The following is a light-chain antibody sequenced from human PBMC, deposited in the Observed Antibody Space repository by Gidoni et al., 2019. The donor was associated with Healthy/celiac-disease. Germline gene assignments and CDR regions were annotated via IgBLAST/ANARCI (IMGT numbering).Light chain of an antibody. Sequence: DNVRTQSPPSLPVTPGEPASISCRSSQSLLHSNGYKYLDWYLQKPGQSPQLLIYLGSNRASGVPDRFRGSGSGTDFTLKISRVEAEDVGVYYCMQALQTPRTFGQXARLEIK. CDR1: QSLLHSNGYKY. CDR2: LGS. CDR3: MQALQTPRT. V-gene: IGKV2-28*01. J-gene: IGKJ5*01.